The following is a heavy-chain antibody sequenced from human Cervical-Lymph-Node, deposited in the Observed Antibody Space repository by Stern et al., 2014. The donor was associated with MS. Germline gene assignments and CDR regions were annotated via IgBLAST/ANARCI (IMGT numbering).Heavy chain of an antibody. Sequence: EVQLVESGGGLVKPGGSLRLSCAASGFTFSSYSMNWVRQAPGKGLEWVSSISSSSSYIYSADSVKGRFTISRDNAKNSLYLQMNSLRAEDTAVYYCAREPVAGGDYWGQGTLVTVSS. D-gene: IGHD6-19*01. J-gene: IGHJ4*02. V-gene: IGHV3-21*01. CDR3: AREPVAGGDY. CDR1: GFTFSSYS. CDR2: ISSSSSYI.